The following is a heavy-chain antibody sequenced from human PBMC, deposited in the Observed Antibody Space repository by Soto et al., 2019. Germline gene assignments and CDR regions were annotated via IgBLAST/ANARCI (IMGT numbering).Heavy chain of an antibody. V-gene: IGHV4-39*01. CDR3: ARHQSHSSSYVDP. Sequence: ETLSLTCTVSGGSISSSSYYWGWIRQPPGKGLEWIGSIYYSGSTYYNPSLKSRVTISVDTSKNQFSLKLSSVTAADTAVYYCARHQSHSSSYVDPWGQGALVTVSS. J-gene: IGHJ5*02. D-gene: IGHD6-13*01. CDR2: IYYSGST. CDR1: GGSISSSSYY.